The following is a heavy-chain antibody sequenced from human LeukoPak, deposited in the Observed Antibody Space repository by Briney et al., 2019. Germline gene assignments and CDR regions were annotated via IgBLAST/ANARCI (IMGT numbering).Heavy chain of an antibody. D-gene: IGHD6-13*01. J-gene: IGHJ6*02. V-gene: IGHV3-43*02. CDR3: AKDTRGRSSSWYPSYYYYYGMDV. CDR2: ISGDGGST. CDR1: GFTFDDYA. Sequence: PGGSLRLSCAASGFTFDDYAMHWVRQAPGKGLEWVSLISGDGGSTYYADSVKGRFTISRDNSKNSLYLQINSLRTEDTALYYCAKDTRGRSSSWYPSYYYYYGMDVWGQGTTVTVSS.